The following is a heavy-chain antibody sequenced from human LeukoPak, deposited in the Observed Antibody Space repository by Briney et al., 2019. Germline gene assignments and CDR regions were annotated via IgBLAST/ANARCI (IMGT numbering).Heavy chain of an antibody. CDR1: GLTFSSQA. J-gene: IGHJ3*02. CDR3: AKPKKADGRSAFDI. CDR2: ISGSGGSI. Sequence: PGGSLRLSCAASGLTFSSQAINWVRQAPGKGLEWVSGISGSGGSIYYADSVKGRFTISRDNSQNTLYLQMNSLRAEDTGVYHCAKPKKADGRSAFDIWGQGTMVTVSS. D-gene: IGHD6-19*01. V-gene: IGHV3-23*01.